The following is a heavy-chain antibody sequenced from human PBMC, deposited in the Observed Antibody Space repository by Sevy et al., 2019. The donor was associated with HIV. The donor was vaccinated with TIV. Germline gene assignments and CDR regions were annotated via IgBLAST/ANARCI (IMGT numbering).Heavy chain of an antibody. CDR3: ARLRDSSSWYGHYYYYGMDV. J-gene: IGHJ6*02. CDR1: GFPFSNFW. D-gene: IGHD6-13*01. V-gene: IGHV3-7*03. Sequence: GGSLRLSCAASGFPFSNFWMTWVRQAPGKGLEWVANIKQDGSEKYYVDSVKGRFTISRDNAKNSLYLQMNSLRAEDTAVYYCARLRDSSSWYGHYYYYGMDVWGQGTTVTVSS. CDR2: IKQDGSEK.